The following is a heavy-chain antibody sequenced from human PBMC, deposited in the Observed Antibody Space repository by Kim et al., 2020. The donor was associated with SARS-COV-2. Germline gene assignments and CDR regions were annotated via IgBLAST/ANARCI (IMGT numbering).Heavy chain of an antibody. CDR2: ISSSSSYI. Sequence: GGSLRLSCAASGFTFSSYSMNWVRQAPGKGLEWVSSISSSSSYIYYSDSVKGRFTISRDNAKNSLYLQMNSLRAEDTAVYYCARVDIWATVVDYWGQGTLVTVSS. J-gene: IGHJ4*02. CDR1: GFTFSSYS. V-gene: IGHV3-21*01. CDR3: ARVDIWATVVDY. D-gene: IGHD5-12*01.